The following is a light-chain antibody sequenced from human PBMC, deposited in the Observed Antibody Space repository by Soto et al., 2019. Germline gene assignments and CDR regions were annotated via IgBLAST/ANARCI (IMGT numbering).Light chain of an antibody. CDR3: QQLRMYPST. CDR2: GAS. J-gene: IGKJ4*01. Sequence: EIVMTQSPATLSVSLGERATLSCRASQSFGDNLAWYQQKPGQAPRLLIHGASTRATGIPARFSGSGSGTDFTLTITSLQAEDFATYYCQQLRMYPSTFGGGTKVEIK. CDR1: QSFGDN. V-gene: IGKV3-15*01.